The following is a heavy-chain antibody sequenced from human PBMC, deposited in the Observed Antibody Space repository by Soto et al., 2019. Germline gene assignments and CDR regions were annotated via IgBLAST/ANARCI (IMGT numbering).Heavy chain of an antibody. V-gene: IGHV4-39*01. CDR1: GGSINSSSYF. CDR2: IYYIGST. J-gene: IGHJ5*02. Sequence: SETLSLTCSVSGGSINSSSYFWGWFRHPPGKGLEWIGSIYYIGSTYYNPSLRSRVTISVYTSKNQFSLKLSSVTAADTAVFYCARHYSSGSRNWFDPWGQGTMVTVYS. D-gene: IGHD6-19*01. CDR3: ARHYSSGSRNWFDP.